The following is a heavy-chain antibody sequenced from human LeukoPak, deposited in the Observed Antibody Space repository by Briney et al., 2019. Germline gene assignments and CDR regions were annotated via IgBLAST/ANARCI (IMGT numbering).Heavy chain of an antibody. Sequence: PGGSLRLSCAASGFTFSSYAMSWVRQAPGKGLEWVSAISGSGGSTYYADSVKGRFTISRDNAKNSLYLQMNSLRAEDTAVYYCARDAHDYGGRNDYWGQGTLVTVSS. CDR1: GFTFSSYA. CDR2: ISGSGGST. D-gene: IGHD4-23*01. J-gene: IGHJ4*02. V-gene: IGHV3-23*01. CDR3: ARDAHDYGGRNDY.